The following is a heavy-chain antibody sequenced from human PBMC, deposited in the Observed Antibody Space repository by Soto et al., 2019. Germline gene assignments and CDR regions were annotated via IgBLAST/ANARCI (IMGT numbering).Heavy chain of an antibody. D-gene: IGHD2-15*01. CDR2: IYWDDDK. J-gene: IGHJ4*02. Sequence: QITLKESGPTLVKPTQTLTLTCTFSGFSLSTSGVGVGWIRQPPGKALEWLALIYWDDDKRYRPSLKSRLNITKDTSKNQVVLTMTNMYPVDTATYYCARSEEACFDYWGQGTLVTVSS. CDR3: ARSEEACFDY. CDR1: GFSLSTSGVG. V-gene: IGHV2-5*02.